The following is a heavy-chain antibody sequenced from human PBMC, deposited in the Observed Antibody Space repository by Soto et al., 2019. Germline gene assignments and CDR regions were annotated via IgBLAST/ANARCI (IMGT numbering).Heavy chain of an antibody. J-gene: IGHJ6*02. Sequence: PGGSLRLSCAASGFTFSSYGMHWVRQAPGKGLEWVAVISYDGSNKYYADSVKGRFTISRDNSKNTLYLQMNSLRAEDTAVYYCANTIYDFWSGYPQFDYYYGMDVWGQGTTVTVSS. CDR3: ANTIYDFWSGYPQFDYYYGMDV. CDR1: GFTFSSYG. V-gene: IGHV3-30*18. CDR2: ISYDGSNK. D-gene: IGHD3-3*01.